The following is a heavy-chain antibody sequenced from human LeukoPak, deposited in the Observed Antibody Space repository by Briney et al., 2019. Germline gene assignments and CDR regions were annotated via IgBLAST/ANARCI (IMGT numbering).Heavy chain of an antibody. D-gene: IGHD1-26*01. Sequence: GSLRLSCAASGFSFSDYYMSWIRQPPGKGLEWIGEINHSGSTNYNPSLKSRVTISVDTSKNQFSLKLSSVTAADTAVYYCARVGATKVIDYWGQGTLVTVSS. CDR1: GFSFSDYY. V-gene: IGHV4-34*01. CDR2: INHSGST. J-gene: IGHJ4*02. CDR3: ARVGATKVIDY.